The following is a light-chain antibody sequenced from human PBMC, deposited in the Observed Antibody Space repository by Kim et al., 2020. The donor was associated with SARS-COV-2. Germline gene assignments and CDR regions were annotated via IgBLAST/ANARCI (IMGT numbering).Light chain of an antibody. CDR1: QSVSSN. CDR3: QQYNNWLYT. V-gene: IGKV3-15*01. CDR2: GAS. Sequence: SVSPGERATLYCRASQSVSSNLAWYQQKPGQAPRLLIYGASTRATGIPARFSGSGSGTEFTLTISSLQSEDFAVYYCQQYNNWLYTFGQGTKLEI. J-gene: IGKJ2*01.